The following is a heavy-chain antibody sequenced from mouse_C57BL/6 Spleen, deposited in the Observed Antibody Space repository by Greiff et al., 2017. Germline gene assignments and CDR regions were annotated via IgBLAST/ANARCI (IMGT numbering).Heavy chain of an antibody. Sequence: QVQLQQPGAELVKPGASVKLSCKASGYTFTSYWMHWVKQRPGRGLEWVGRIDPNSGGTKYNEKFKSKATLTVDKHASTAYMQLSSLTSEDSAGDDGATGSITTVVVDYWGQGTTRTVSS. CDR3: ATGSITTVVVDY. CDR2: IDPNSGGT. V-gene: IGHV1-72*01. D-gene: IGHD1-1*01. CDR1: GYTFTSYW. J-gene: IGHJ2*01.